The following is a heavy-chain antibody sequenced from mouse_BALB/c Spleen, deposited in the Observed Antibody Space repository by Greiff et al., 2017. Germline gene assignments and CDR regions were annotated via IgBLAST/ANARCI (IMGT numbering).Heavy chain of an antibody. V-gene: IGHV5-4*02. D-gene: IGHD4-1*01. CDR3: ASLTGTDFDY. CDR2: ISDGGSYT. Sequence: EVQLVESGGDLVKPGGSLKLSCAASGFTFSDYYMYWVRQTPEKRLEWVATISDGGSYTYYPDSVKGRFTISRDNAKNNLYLQMSSLKSEDTAMYYCASLTGTDFDYWGQGTTLTVSS. CDR1: GFTFSDYY. J-gene: IGHJ2*01.